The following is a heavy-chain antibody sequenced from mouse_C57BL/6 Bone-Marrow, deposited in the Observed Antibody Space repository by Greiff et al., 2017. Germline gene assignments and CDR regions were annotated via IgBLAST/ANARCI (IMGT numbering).Heavy chain of an antibody. J-gene: IGHJ1*03. CDR2: ISSGGDYI. D-gene: IGHD1-1*01. V-gene: IGHV5-9-1*02. CDR3: TRDNYGSIFYWYFDV. Sequence: EVQLVESGEGLVKPGGSLKLSCAASGFTFSSYAMSWVRQTPEKRLEWVAYISSGGDYIYYADPVKGRFTISRDNARNTLYLQMSSLKSEDTAMYYCTRDNYGSIFYWYFDVWGTGTTVTVSS. CDR1: GFTFSSYA.